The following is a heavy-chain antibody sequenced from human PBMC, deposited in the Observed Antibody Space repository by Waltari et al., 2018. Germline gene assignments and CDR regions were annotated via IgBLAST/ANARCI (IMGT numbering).Heavy chain of an antibody. CDR3: ARVAPNWSVDL. V-gene: IGHV3-74*01. CDR2: VKNDGSGT. CDR1: GFTFGSYW. J-gene: IGHJ2*01. Sequence: EVQLVESGGGFVQPGGSLRLSCAASGFTFGSYWVHWVRQPPGKGLVWVSRVKNDGSGTIYADSVKGRFTISRDNGKNTLYLQMNSLRAEDTGVYYCARVAPNWSVDLWGRGTLVTVSS.